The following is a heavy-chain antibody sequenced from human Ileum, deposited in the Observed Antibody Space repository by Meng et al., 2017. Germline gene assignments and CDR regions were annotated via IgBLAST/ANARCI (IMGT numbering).Heavy chain of an antibody. Sequence: QGQMVVSGSELNMPGASGEVSCKASGYTLASFAINWGRQAPGKGLEWMGWINTNTGNPTYAQGFTGRFVFSLDTSVSTAYLQISSLKAEDTAVYYCARGDSYGYVGIDYWGQGTLVTVSS. CDR1: GYTLASFA. J-gene: IGHJ4*02. CDR2: INTNTGNP. CDR3: ARGDSYGYVGIDY. V-gene: IGHV7-4-1*02. D-gene: IGHD5-18*01.